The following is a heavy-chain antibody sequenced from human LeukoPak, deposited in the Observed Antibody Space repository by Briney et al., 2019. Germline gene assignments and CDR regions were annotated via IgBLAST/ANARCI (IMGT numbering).Heavy chain of an antibody. CDR3: AKDKGLWWLSESDY. D-gene: IGHD4/OR15-4a*01. CDR1: GFTFSSYA. J-gene: IGHJ4*02. V-gene: IGHV3-23*01. CDR2: ISGSGGST. Sequence: GGSLRLSCPPSGFTFSSYAMSWVRQPPGKGLEWVPAISGSGGSTYYPASVKARLPISRTSSKNTLYRKMNSLNAEDTALHYCAKDKGLWWLSESDYWGQGTLVTVSS.